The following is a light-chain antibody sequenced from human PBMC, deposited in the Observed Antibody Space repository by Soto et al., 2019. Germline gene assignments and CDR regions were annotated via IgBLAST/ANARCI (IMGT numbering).Light chain of an antibody. CDR1: QGISSY. Sequence: FQLTQPPSFLYASVGDRVTISCRASQGISSYLAWYQQKPGKAPKLLIYAASTLQSGVPSRFSGSGSGTEFTLTISSLQPEDFATYYCQQLNSYPITFGQGTDWRL. V-gene: IGKV1-9*01. CDR2: AAS. J-gene: IGKJ5*01. CDR3: QQLNSYPIT.